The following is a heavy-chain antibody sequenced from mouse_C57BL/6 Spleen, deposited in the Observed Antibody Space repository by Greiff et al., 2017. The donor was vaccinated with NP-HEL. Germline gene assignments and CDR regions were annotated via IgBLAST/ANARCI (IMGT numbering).Heavy chain of an antibody. CDR2: IDPETGGT. Sequence: VQLQQSGAELVRPGASVTLSCKASGYTFTDYEMHWVKQTPVHGLEWIGAIDPETGGTAYNQKFKGKAILTADKSSSTAYMELRSLTSEDSAVYYCTRDGYSGTWFAYWGQGTLVTVSA. CDR3: TRDGYSGTWFAY. D-gene: IGHD2-3*01. V-gene: IGHV1-15*01. CDR1: GYTFTDYE. J-gene: IGHJ3*01.